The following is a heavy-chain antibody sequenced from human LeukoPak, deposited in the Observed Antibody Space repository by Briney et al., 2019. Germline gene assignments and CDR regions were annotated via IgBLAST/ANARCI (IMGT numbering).Heavy chain of an antibody. Sequence: GGSLRLSCAASGFTVSSNYMTWVRQAPGKGLEWVSYISSSSSTIYYADSVKGRFTISRDNAKNSLYLQMNSLRDEDTAVYYCARVRSRFDPWGQGTLVTVSS. J-gene: IGHJ5*02. V-gene: IGHV3-48*02. CDR2: ISSSSSTI. CDR1: GFTVSSNY. CDR3: ARVRSRFDP. D-gene: IGHD3-10*01.